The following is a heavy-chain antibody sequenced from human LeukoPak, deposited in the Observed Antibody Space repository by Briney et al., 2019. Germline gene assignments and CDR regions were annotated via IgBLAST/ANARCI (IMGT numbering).Heavy chain of an antibody. CDR2: FDPEDGET. D-gene: IGHD3-22*01. V-gene: IGHV1-24*01. CDR1: GYTLTELS. CDR3: ATPLYDSSGYPFDY. J-gene: IGHJ4*02. Sequence: GASVRVSCKVSGYTLTELSMHWVRQAPGKGLEWMGGFDPEDGETIYAQKFQGRVTMTEDTSTDTAYMELSSLRPEDTAVYYCATPLYDSSGYPFDYWGQGTLVTVSS.